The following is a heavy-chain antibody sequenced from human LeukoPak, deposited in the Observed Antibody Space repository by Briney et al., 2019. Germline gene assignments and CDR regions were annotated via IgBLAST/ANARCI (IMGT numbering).Heavy chain of an antibody. CDR1: GFTFSGHW. J-gene: IGHJ4*02. D-gene: IGHD1-14*01. Sequence: GGSLRPSCAASGFTFSGHWMSWVRQAPGKGLEWVANINQGGSDKYYVDSVKGRFTVSRDNANNLLYLQMNSLRGEDTAVYYCTRDRSRAEDDWGQGTLVTVSS. V-gene: IGHV3-7*01. CDR3: TRDRSRAEDD. CDR2: INQGGSDK.